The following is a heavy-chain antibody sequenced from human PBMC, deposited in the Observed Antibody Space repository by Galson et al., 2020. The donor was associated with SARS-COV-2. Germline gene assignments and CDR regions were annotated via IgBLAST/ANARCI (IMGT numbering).Heavy chain of an antibody. CDR3: ARHSSGDY. D-gene: IGHD3-22*01. CDR2: INSYGNST. CDR1: GFSFSDYW. J-gene: IGHJ4*02. Sequence: GGSLRLTCAASGFSFSDYWMHWVRQAPGKGLVWVSRINSYGNSTNYADSVRGRFTVSRDNAKNMLYLPLNSLRAEDTAVYYCARHSSGDYWGQGTLVTVSS. V-gene: IGHV3-74*01.